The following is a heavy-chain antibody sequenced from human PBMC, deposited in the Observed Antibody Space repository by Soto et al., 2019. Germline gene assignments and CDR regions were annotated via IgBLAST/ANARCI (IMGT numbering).Heavy chain of an antibody. D-gene: IGHD1-26*01. Sequence: GGSLILSCAASGFTFSSDSMSWVRQAPEKGLEWVSVISGSGGSTYYADSVKGRFTISRDNSKNTLYLQMNSLRAEDTAVYYCAGAPSYYFCDYWGRGTLVTVSS. CDR1: GFTFSSDS. V-gene: IGHV3-23*01. CDR3: AGAPSYYFCDY. CDR2: ISGSGGST. J-gene: IGHJ4*02.